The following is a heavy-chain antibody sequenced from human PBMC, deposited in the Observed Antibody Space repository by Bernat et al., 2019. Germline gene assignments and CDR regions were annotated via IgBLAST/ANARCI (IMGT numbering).Heavy chain of an antibody. CDR2: TSYDGSNK. CDR1: GFTFSSYG. D-gene: IGHD3-16*01. Sequence: QVQLVESGGGVVQPGRSLRLSCAASGFTFSSYGMHWVRQAPGKGLEWVAGTSYDGSNKYYADSVKGRFTISRDNSKNTLYLQMNSLRAEDTAVYYCAKDRVGAEGGVYYYYGMDVWGQGTTVTVSS. V-gene: IGHV3-30*18. J-gene: IGHJ6*02. CDR3: AKDRVGAEGGVYYYYGMDV.